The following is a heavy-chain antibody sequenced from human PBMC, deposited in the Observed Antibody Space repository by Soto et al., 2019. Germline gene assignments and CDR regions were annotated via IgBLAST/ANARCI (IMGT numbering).Heavy chain of an antibody. V-gene: IGHV1-46*03. CDR3: TREADYIGGTYRRGFDY. J-gene: IGHJ4*02. Sequence: QVQLVQSGAEVKKPGASVKVSCRASGYTFTSQYIHWVRQAPGQGLEWMGIINPSISTTTYAQKFQGRVTMTRDTSTSTVYRELSSLRSEDTAVYYCTREADYIGGTYRRGFDYWGQGTLVTVST. CDR1: GYTFTSQY. D-gene: IGHD3-16*02. CDR2: INPSISTT.